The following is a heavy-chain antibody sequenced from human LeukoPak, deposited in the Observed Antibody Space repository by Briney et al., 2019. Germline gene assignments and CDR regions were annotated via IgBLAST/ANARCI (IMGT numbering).Heavy chain of an antibody. CDR2: IKQDGSEK. D-gene: IGHD1-1*01. Sequence: GGSLRLSCAASGFTFSSYAMSWVRQAPGKGLEWVANIKQDGSEKYYVDSVKGRFTISRDNAKNSLYLQMNSLRAEDTAVYYCARERGLERHCDYWGQGTLVTVSS. CDR1: GFTFSSYA. J-gene: IGHJ4*02. V-gene: IGHV3-7*01. CDR3: ARERGLERHCDY.